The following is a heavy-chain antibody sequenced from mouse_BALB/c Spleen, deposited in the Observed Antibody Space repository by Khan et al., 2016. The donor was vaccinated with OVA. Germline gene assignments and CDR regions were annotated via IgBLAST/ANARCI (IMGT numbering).Heavy chain of an antibody. CDR1: GFSLTSYG. V-gene: IGHV2-2*02. CDR3: ARNDYDYWYFDV. D-gene: IGHD2-4*01. CDR2: IWSGGST. Sequence: QVQLKQSEPGLVQPSQSLSITCTVSGFSLTSYGVHWVRQSPGKGLEWLGVIWSGGSTYYNAAFISRLSISKDNSKSQVFFKMNSLQANDTAIYYCARNDYDYWYFDVWGAGTTVTVSS. J-gene: IGHJ1*01.